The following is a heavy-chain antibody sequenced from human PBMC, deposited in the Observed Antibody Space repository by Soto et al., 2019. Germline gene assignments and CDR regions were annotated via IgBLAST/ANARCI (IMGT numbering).Heavy chain of an antibody. D-gene: IGHD3-3*01. Sequence: QITLNESGPTVVRPTETLTLTCRFSGFSLTTSGVGVGWVRQSPGKAPEWLALIYWDADKRYSESLKSRLTITKDTSKNQEVLTVANLDPTDTATYYCAHRVLRTVFGLVTTTAIYFDFWGQGTPVAVSS. J-gene: IGHJ4*02. CDR2: IYWDADK. V-gene: IGHV2-5*02. CDR3: AHRVLRTVFGLVTTTAIYFDF. CDR1: GFSLTTSGVG.